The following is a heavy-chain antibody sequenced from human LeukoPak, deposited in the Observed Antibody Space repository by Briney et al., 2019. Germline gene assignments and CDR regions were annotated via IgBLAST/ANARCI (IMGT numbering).Heavy chain of an antibody. CDR3: ARDHNWNYGGHDAFDI. CDR2: ISSSGSTI. J-gene: IGHJ3*02. Sequence: GGSLRLSCAASGFTFSDYYMSWIRQAPGKGLEWVSYISSSGSTIYYADSVKGRFTISRDNAKNSLYLQMNSLRAEDTAVYYCARDHNWNYGGHDAFDIWGRGTMVTVSS. V-gene: IGHV3-11*04. CDR1: GFTFSDYY. D-gene: IGHD1-7*01.